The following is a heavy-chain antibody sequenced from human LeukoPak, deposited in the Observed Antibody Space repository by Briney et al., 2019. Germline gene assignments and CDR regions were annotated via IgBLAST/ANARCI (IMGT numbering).Heavy chain of an antibody. CDR1: GFTFDAYA. Sequence: GGSLRLSCTAFGFTFDAYAMHWVRQVPGKGLEWVSGISFNSGHIGYADSVKGRFTIFRDNAKTSVYLQMSSLTAEDTALYYCAKDLYSSGWLAAFDIWGQGTMVTVSS. J-gene: IGHJ3*02. D-gene: IGHD6-19*01. CDR2: ISFNSGHI. CDR3: AKDLYSSGWLAAFDI. V-gene: IGHV3-9*01.